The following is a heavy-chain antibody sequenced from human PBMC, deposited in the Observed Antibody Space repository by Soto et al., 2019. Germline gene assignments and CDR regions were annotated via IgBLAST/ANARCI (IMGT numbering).Heavy chain of an antibody. CDR1: GGSVSSGSYY. CDR3: HIKLRGGPCDS. Sequence: PSETLSLTCTVSGGSVSSGSYYWSWIRQPPGKGLEWIGYIYYSGSTNYNPSLKSRVTISVDTSKNQFSLQLSSVTASDTAVYYCHIKLRGGPCDSWGQGKMVTVSS. J-gene: IGHJ3*02. V-gene: IGHV4-61*01. D-gene: IGHD2-15*01. CDR2: IYYSGST.